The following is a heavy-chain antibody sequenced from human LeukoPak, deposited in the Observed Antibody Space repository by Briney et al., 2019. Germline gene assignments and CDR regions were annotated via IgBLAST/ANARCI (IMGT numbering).Heavy chain of an antibody. CDR3: ARGPYYYDSSGCFDY. CDR1: GGSISSYY. CDR2: IYYSGST. Sequence: SETLSLTCTVSGGSISSYYWSWIRQPPGKGLEWIGYIYYSGSTNYNPSLKSRVTISVDTSKNQFSLKLSSVTAADTAVYYCARGPYYYDSSGCFDYWGQGTLVSVSS. V-gene: IGHV4-59*08. D-gene: IGHD3-22*01. J-gene: IGHJ4*02.